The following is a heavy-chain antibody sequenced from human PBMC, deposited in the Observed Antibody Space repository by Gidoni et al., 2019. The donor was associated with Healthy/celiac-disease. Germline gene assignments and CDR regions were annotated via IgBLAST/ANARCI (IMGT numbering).Heavy chain of an antibody. Sequence: VQLVVSGGGLVQPGGSLRLSCSDSGFTFSSYCWDWVRQAPGTGLVSVSRINRKGSSTSYADSVKGRFTISRDNAKNTLYLQMNSLRAEYTAVYYCASASDSSVNYWGQGTLVTVSS. D-gene: IGHD3-22*01. CDR1: GFTFSSYC. V-gene: IGHV3-74*01. J-gene: IGHJ4*02. CDR3: ASASDSSVNY. CDR2: INRKGSST.